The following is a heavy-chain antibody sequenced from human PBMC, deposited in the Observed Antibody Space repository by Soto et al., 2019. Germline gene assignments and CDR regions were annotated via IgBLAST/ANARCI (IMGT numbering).Heavy chain of an antibody. J-gene: IGHJ6*02. D-gene: IGHD1-26*01. CDR1: GFTFSSYG. V-gene: IGHV3-30*18. Sequence: VGSLRLSCAASGFTFSSYGMHWVRQAPGKGLEWVAVISYDGSNKYYADSVKGRFTISRDNSKNTLYLQMNSLRAEDTAVYYCAKDRSGGSYYYYGMDVWGQGTTVTVSS. CDR2: ISYDGSNK. CDR3: AKDRSGGSYYYYGMDV.